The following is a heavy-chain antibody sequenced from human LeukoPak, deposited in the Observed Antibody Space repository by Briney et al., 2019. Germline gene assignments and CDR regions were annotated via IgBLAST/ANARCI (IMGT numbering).Heavy chain of an antibody. CDR2: IIPIFGTA. V-gene: IGHV1-69*05. Sequence: SVKVSCKASGGTFSSYAISWVRQAPGQGLEWMGGIIPIFGTANYAQKLQGRVTMTTDTSTSTAYMELRSLRSDDTAVYYCARESVVRGVMDVWGQGTTVTVSS. J-gene: IGHJ6*02. CDR1: GGTFSSYA. D-gene: IGHD3-10*01. CDR3: ARESVVRGVMDV.